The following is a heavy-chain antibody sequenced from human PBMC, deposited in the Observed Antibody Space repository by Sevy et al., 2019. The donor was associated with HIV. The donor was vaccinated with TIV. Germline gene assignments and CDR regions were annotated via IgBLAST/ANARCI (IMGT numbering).Heavy chain of an antibody. V-gene: IGHV3-49*03. CDR2: MRRKAYGGTT. Sequence: GGSLRLSCTASGFTFDDYTMSWFRQAPGKGREWVGFMRRKAYGGTTEYAAFGKGRFTISRDDSKSIAFLKMNSLKTEDTAVYYCTRDLGYYDSSRMYDYWGQGTLVTVSS. CDR1: GFTFDDYT. D-gene: IGHD3-22*01. J-gene: IGHJ4*02. CDR3: TRDLGYYDSSRMYDY.